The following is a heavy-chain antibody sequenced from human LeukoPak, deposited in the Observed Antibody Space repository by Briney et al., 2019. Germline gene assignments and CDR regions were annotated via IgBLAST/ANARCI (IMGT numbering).Heavy chain of an antibody. CDR2: ISSSSSYI. CDR3: ARGKQLWPQELDY. V-gene: IGHV3-21*01. CDR1: GFTFSSYS. D-gene: IGHD5-18*01. J-gene: IGHJ4*02. Sequence: PGGSLRLSCAASGFTFSSYSMNWVRQAPGKGLEWVSSISSSSSYIYYADSVKGRFTISRDNAKNSLYLQMNSLRAEDTAVYYCARGKQLWPQELDYWGQGTQVTVSS.